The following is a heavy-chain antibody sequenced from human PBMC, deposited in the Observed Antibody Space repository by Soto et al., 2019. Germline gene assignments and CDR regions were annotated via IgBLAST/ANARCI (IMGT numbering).Heavy chain of an antibody. CDR1: GYTFTGYY. CDR3: ARYQSGDDLGGPDY. Sequence: QVQLVQSGAEVKKPGASVKVSCKASGYTFTGYYIHCVRQSPGQGLEWMGWMNANSGSANHAPKFPCRVAMSRDTSTNTAYLQLRALTSDDTADYYCARYQSGDDLGGPDYWGQGTLVTVSS. J-gene: IGHJ4*02. CDR2: MNANSGSA. D-gene: IGHD5-12*01. V-gene: IGHV1-2*02.